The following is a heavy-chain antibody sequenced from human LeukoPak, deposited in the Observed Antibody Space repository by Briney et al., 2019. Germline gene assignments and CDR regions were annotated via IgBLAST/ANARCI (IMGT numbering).Heavy chain of an antibody. J-gene: IGHJ5*02. D-gene: IGHD6-13*01. CDR3: AKGALSTNGFDP. V-gene: IGHV3-23*01. Sequence: PGGSLRLSCAASGFTFSTCAMSWVRQAPGKGLEWVSSISASGHRIYYADSVKGRFTISRENSENTLYLQMNSLKAEDTAVYFCAKGALSTNGFDPWGQGTLVTVSS. CDR1: GFTFSTCA. CDR2: ISASGHRI.